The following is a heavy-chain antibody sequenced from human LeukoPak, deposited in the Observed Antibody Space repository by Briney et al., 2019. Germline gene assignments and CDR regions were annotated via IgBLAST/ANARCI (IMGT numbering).Heavy chain of an antibody. CDR2: ISSSGSTI. CDR1: GFTFSDYY. V-gene: IGHV3-11*04. CDR3: ARDRGGRFLEWSRPYNWFDP. D-gene: IGHD3-3*01. J-gene: IGHJ5*02. Sequence: PGGSLRLSCAASGFTFSDYYMSWIRQAPGKGLEWVSYISSSGSTIYYADSVKGRFTISRDNAKNSLYLQMNSLRAEDTAVHYCARDRGGRFLEWSRPYNWFDPWGQGTLVTVSS.